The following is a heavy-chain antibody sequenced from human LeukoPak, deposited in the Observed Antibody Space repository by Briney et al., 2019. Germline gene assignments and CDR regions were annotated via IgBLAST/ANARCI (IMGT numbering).Heavy chain of an antibody. Sequence: ASVKVSCKASGYTFTGYYIHWVRQAHGQGLEWMGWINPNSGGTNYAQKFQGRVTMTRDTSISTAYMELSRLRSDDTAVYYCARDLLTMVRGPLSYYMDVWGKGTTVTVSS. D-gene: IGHD3-10*01. CDR1: GYTFTGYY. J-gene: IGHJ6*03. CDR3: ARDLLTMVRGPLSYYMDV. V-gene: IGHV1-2*02. CDR2: INPNSGGT.